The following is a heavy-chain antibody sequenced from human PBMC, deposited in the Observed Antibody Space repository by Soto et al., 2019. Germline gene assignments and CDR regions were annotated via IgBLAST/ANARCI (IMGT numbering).Heavy chain of an antibody. Sequence: SETLSLTCSVSGGSMNTYCWSWIRQPPGKGLEWIGYIYSSGSTNYKLSLKSRVVFSVDTSKNQFSLKLSSVTAADTAVYYCARGSGNPFDYWGQGTLVTVSS. CDR2: IYSSGST. J-gene: IGHJ4*02. D-gene: IGHD2-15*01. CDR3: ARGSGNPFDY. CDR1: GGSMNTYC. V-gene: IGHV4-59*01.